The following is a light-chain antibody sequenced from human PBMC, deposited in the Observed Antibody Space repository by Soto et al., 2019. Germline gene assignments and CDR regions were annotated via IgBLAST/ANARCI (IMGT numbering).Light chain of an antibody. CDR2: LGS. J-gene: IGKJ4*01. V-gene: IGKV2-28*01. CDR3: MQALQTPLT. CDR1: QSLLHRSGYNY. Sequence: DIVMTQSPLSLPVTPGEPASISCRSSQSLLHRSGYNYLTWYLQNPGQSPQLLIYLGSSRASGVPDRFSGSGSGTDFTLKISRVEAEDVGVYYCMQALQTPLTFGGGTKVEIK.